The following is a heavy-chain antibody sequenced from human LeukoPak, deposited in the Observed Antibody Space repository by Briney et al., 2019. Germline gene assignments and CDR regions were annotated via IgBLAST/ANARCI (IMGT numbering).Heavy chain of an antibody. CDR1: GGSISSSSYY. V-gene: IGHV4-39*07. CDR2: IYYSGST. CDR3: ARGLASGYPPIPFDY. J-gene: IGHJ4*02. Sequence: SETLSLTCTVSGGSISSSSYYWGWIRQPPGKGLEWIGSIYYSGSTYYNPSLKSRVTISVDTSKNQFSLNLTSVTAADTAIYYCARGLASGYPPIPFDYWGQGTLVTVSS. D-gene: IGHD3-3*01.